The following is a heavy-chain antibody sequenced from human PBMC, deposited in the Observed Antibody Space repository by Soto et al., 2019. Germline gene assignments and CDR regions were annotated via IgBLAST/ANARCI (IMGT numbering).Heavy chain of an antibody. V-gene: IGHV3-48*01. Sequence: GGSLRLSCAASGFTFSSYSMNWVRQAPGKGLEWVSYISSNSGTMYYADSVKGRFTISRDNSKNTLYLQMNSLRAEDTAVYYCASQSGYSYALGMDVWGQGTTVTVSS. J-gene: IGHJ6*02. CDR3: ASQSGYSYALGMDV. CDR1: GFTFSSYS. D-gene: IGHD5-18*01. CDR2: ISSNSGTM.